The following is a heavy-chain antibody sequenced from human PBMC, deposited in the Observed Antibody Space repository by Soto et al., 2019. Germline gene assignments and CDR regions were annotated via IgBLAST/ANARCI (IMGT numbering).Heavy chain of an antibody. CDR2: FDPEDGET. J-gene: IGHJ5*02. Sequence: ASVKVSCKVSGYTLTELSMHWVRQAPGKGLEWMGGFDPEDGETIYAQKFQGRVTMTEDTSTDTAYMELSSLRSEDTAVYYCATDPLTSSSWFWGFDPWGQGTRVTVSS. CDR1: GYTLTELS. V-gene: IGHV1-24*01. D-gene: IGHD6-13*01. CDR3: ATDPLTSSSWFWGFDP.